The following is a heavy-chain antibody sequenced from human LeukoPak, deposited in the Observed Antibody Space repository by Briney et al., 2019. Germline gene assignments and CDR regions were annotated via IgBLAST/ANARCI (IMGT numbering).Heavy chain of an antibody. Sequence: SETLSLTCAVYGGSFSGYYWSWIRQPPGKGLEWIGEINHSGSTNYNPSLKSRVTISVDTSKNQFSLKPSSVTAADTAVYYCARGSPYYYGSGSYNPYYFDYWGQGTLVTVSS. D-gene: IGHD3-10*01. CDR3: ARGSPYYYGSGSYNPYYFDY. J-gene: IGHJ4*02. V-gene: IGHV4-34*01. CDR1: GGSFSGYY. CDR2: INHSGST.